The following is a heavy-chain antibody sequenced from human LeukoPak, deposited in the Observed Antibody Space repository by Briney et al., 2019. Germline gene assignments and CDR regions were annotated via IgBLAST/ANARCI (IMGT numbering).Heavy chain of an antibody. V-gene: IGHV3-21*01. CDR3: ARDARIYYGSGSHLNWFDP. CDR2: ISSSGYI. J-gene: IGHJ5*02. CDR1: GFTFNNYN. Sequence: GGSLRLSCAASGFTFNNYNFNLVRQAPGKGLEWVSSISSSGYIYYADSVKGRFTVSRDNAKNSLYLQMASLRAEDTAVYYCARDARIYYGSGSHLNWFDPWGQGTLVTVSS. D-gene: IGHD3-10*01.